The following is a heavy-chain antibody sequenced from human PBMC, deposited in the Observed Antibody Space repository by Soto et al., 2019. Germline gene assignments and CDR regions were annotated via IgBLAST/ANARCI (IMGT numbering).Heavy chain of an antibody. J-gene: IGHJ4*02. Sequence: PSETLSLPCSVSDDSISSCYWSWIRQHTGKGLQWIGYVFYRGGTACNPYIKSRVTISLDMSKKQFSLNVNSVTAADTAAYFCARVQMGQKVIHXWGQVSLVTVSX. CDR1: DDSISSCY. CDR2: VFYRGGT. V-gene: IGHV4-59*01. CDR3: ARVQMGQKVIHX. D-gene: IGHD3-10*01.